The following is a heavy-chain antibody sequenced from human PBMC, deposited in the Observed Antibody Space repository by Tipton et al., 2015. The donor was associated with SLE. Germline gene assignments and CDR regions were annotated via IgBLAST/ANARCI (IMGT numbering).Heavy chain of an antibody. CDR1: GFTFSSYE. J-gene: IGHJ6*03. CDR2: ISSSSSTI. Sequence: SLRLSCAASGFTFSSYEMNWVRQAPGKGLEWVSYISSSSSTIYYADSVKGRFTISRDNAKNSLYLQMNSLRAEDTAVYYCAAPAPRRYYYYYMDVWGKGTTVTVSS. CDR3: AAPAPRRYYYYYMDV. D-gene: IGHD1-14*01. V-gene: IGHV3-48*03.